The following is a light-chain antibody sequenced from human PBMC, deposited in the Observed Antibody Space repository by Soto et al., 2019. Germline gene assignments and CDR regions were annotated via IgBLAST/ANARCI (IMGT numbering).Light chain of an antibody. CDR1: QRISTW. J-gene: IGKJ5*01. CDR2: TAS. Sequence: DIQMTQSPSSVSASVGDRVTITCRASQRISTWVDWYQQKPGKAPKLLIYTASSLQSGVPPRFIGSGSETDFTLTITSLQPEDFATYYCQQAHSFPVTFGQGTRLDIK. CDR3: QQAHSFPVT. V-gene: IGKV1-12*01.